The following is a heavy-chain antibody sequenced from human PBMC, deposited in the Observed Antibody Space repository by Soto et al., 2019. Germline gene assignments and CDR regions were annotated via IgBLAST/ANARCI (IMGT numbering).Heavy chain of an antibody. CDR3: AKDTYYHDRSGYYIFDY. D-gene: IGHD3-22*01. CDR2: ISAYNGNT. J-gene: IGHJ4*02. CDR1: GYTFTSYG. Sequence: ASVKVSCKASGYTFTSYGISWVRQAPGQGLEWMGWISAYNGNTNYAQKLQGRVTMTTDTSTSTAYMELRSLRSDDTAVYYCAKDTYYHDRSGYYIFDYWGQGTPVTVSS. V-gene: IGHV1-18*01.